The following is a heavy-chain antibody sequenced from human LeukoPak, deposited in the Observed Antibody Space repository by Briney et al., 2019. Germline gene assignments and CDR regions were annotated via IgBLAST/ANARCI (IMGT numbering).Heavy chain of an antibody. D-gene: IGHD2/OR15-2a*01. CDR2: ISYDGSNK. V-gene: IGHV3-30-3*01. CDR3: ARERGYSPTFDY. J-gene: IGHJ4*02. Sequence: GRSLRLSCAASRFTFSSYAMHWVRQAPGKGLEWVAVISYDGSNKYYADSVKGRFTISRDNSKNTLYLQMNSLRAEDTAVYYCARERGYSPTFDYWGQGTLVTVSS. CDR1: RFTFSSYA.